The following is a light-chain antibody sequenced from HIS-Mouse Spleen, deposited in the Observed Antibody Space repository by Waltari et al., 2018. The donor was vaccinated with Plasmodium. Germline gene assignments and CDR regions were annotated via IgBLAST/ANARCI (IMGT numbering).Light chain of an antibody. V-gene: IGLV5-45*03. Sequence: QAVLTQPSSLSASPGASASPTCTLPSGINVGTYRISWYQQKPGSPPQYLLRYKSDSDKQQGSGVPSRFSGSKDASANAGILLISGLQSEDEADYYCMIWHSSAWVFGGGTKLTVL. CDR1: SGINVGTYR. CDR2: YKSDSDK. J-gene: IGLJ3*02. CDR3: MIWHSSAWV.